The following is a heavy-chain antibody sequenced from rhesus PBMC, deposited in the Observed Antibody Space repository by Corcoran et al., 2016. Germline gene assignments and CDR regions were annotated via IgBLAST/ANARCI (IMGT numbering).Heavy chain of an antibody. D-gene: IGHD6S26*01. CDR3: ARGSSDWSVDY. CDR1: GGSISDSYR. CDR2: IYGTSKST. Sequence: QMQLQESGPGVVKPSETLSLTCAVSGGSISDSYRWSWIRQPPGKGLEWIGYIYGTSKSTNYNPSLKSRVTISKETSKNQFSLKLSSVTAADTAVYYCARGSSDWSVDYWGQGVLVTVSS. V-gene: IGHV4S10*01. J-gene: IGHJ4*01.